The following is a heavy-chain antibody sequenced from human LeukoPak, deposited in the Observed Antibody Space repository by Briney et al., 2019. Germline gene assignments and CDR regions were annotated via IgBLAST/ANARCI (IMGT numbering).Heavy chain of an antibody. CDR1: GFTFSNYW. Sequence: GGSLRLSCAASGFTFSNYWMHWVRQAPGKGLVWVSRINSDGINTSYADSVKGRFTISRDDAKNSLYLQMNGLRAEDAAVYYCARDRTLYYDNSGLDYWGQGTLVTVSS. D-gene: IGHD3-22*01. CDR3: ARDRTLYYDNSGLDY. J-gene: IGHJ4*02. V-gene: IGHV3-74*01. CDR2: INSDGINT.